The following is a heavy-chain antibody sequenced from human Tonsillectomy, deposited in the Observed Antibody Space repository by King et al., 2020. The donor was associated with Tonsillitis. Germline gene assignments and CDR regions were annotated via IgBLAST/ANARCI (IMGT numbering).Heavy chain of an antibody. D-gene: IGHD6-13*01. CDR3: SRVGTYSSTWYDASDFYFFDF. V-gene: IGHV4-59*01. Sequence: VQLQESGPGVVKPSETLSLTCTVAGGSLKNYYWSWIRQSPGKGLEWIGHIFYTGSTNYNPSLKSRVTISVDTSKNHFSLNLISVTAADTAVYYCSRVGTYSSTWYDASDFYFFDFWGQGALVTVSS. CDR1: GGSLKNYY. CDR2: IFYTGST. J-gene: IGHJ4*02.